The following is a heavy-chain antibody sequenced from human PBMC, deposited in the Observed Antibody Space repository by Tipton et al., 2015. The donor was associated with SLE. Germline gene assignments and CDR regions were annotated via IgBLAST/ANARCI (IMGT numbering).Heavy chain of an antibody. D-gene: IGHD2-15*01. CDR2: IHYRGST. J-gene: IGHJ2*01. CDR1: GGSISGYY. CDR3: ARDRYCGAGSCFDWSFDL. V-gene: IGHV4-59*01. Sequence: TLSLTCTVSGGSISGYYWSWVRQPPGQGLEWIGYIHYRGSTNYNPSLKSRVTISLDTSENQFSLKLSSVTAADTAVYYCARDRYCGAGSCFDWSFDLWGRGSLVAVSS.